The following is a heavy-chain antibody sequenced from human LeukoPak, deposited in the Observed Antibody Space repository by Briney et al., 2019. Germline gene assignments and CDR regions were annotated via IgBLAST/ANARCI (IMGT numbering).Heavy chain of an antibody. CDR1: GGSISSYY. V-gene: IGHV4-59*01. J-gene: IGHJ4*02. Sequence: PSGTLSLTCTVSGGSISSYYWSWIRQPPGKGLEWIGYIYYSGSTNYNPSLKSRVTISVDTSKNQFSLKLSSVTAADTAVYYCARGTKEKRWLQLRAPHFDYWGQGTLVTVSS. D-gene: IGHD5-24*01. CDR3: ARGTKEKRWLQLRAPHFDY. CDR2: IYYSGST.